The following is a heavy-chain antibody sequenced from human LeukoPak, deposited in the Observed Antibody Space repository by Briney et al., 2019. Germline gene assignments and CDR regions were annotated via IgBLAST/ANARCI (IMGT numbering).Heavy chain of an antibody. CDR1: GYTFTSYY. D-gene: IGHD3-22*01. Sequence: ASVKVSCKASGYTFTSYYMHWVRQAPGQGLEWMGIINPSGGSTSYAQKFQGRVTMTRDTSTSTVYMELSSLRSEDTAVYYYATEPTTYYYDSSGPITEYYGMDVWGQGTTVTVSS. V-gene: IGHV1-46*01. CDR3: ATEPTTYYYDSSGPITEYYGMDV. J-gene: IGHJ6*02. CDR2: INPSGGST.